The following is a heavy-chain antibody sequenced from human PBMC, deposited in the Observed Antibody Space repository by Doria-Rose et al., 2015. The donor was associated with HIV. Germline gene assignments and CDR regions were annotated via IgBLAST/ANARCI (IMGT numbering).Heavy chain of an antibody. D-gene: IGHD6-13*01. CDR3: ARIKSSRWYHKYYFDF. CDR1: GVSLSSPGMG. V-gene: IGHV2-26*01. Sequence: ESGPVLVKPTETLTLTCTVSGVSLSSPGMGVSWIRQPPGKALEWLANNFSDDERSYKTSLTSRLTISRGTSKSQVVLTMTDMDPVDTATYYCARIKSSRWYHKYYFDFWGQGTLVIVSA. J-gene: IGHJ4*02. CDR2: NFSDDER.